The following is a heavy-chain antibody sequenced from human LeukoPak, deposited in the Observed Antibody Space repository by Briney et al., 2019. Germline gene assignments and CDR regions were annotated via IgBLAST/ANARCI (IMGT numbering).Heavy chain of an antibody. CDR1: GYTFINYG. V-gene: IGHV1-18*01. D-gene: IGHD1-26*01. J-gene: IGHJ5*02. CDR2: ISADNGNT. Sequence: GASVKVSCKAAGYTFINYGISWVRQAPGQGLEWMGWISADNGNTRYGEQFQGRITMTTDTSTNTAYMELRSLRSDGTAVYYCARAARSTLGFDPWGQGTLVTVSS. CDR3: ARAARSTLGFDP.